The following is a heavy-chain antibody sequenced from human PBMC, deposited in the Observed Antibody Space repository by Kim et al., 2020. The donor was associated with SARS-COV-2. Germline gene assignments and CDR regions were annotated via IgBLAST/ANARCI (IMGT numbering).Heavy chain of an antibody. D-gene: IGHD5-18*01. CDR1: GFTFSSYA. V-gene: IGHV3-23*03. Sequence: GGSLRLSCAASGFTFSSYAMSWVRQAPGKGLEWVSVIYSGGSSTYYADSVKGRFTISRDNSKNTLYLQMNSLRAEDTAVYYCAKDFAFTWIQPARGGRRGAFDIWGQGTMVTVSS. CDR2: IYSGGSST. CDR3: AKDFAFTWIQPARGGRRGAFDI. J-gene: IGHJ3*02.